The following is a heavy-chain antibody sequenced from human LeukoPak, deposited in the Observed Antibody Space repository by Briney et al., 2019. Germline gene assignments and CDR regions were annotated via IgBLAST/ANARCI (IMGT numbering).Heavy chain of an antibody. CDR2: INPSGGST. CDR3: ARDYYDSSGSAEDAFDI. J-gene: IGHJ3*02. Sequence: ASVKVSCKASGYTFTSYYMHWVRQAPGQGLEWMGIINPSGGSTSYAQKFQGRVTMTRDMSTSTVYMELSSLRSGDTAVYYCARDYYDSSGSAEDAFDIWGQGTMVTVSS. D-gene: IGHD3-22*01. CDR1: GYTFTSYY. V-gene: IGHV1-46*01.